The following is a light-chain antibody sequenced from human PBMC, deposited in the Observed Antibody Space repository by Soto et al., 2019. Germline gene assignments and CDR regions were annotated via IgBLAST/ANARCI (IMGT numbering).Light chain of an antibody. V-gene: IGKV1-33*01. CDR3: QQYDDLLT. Sequence: DIQMTQSPSSLSASVGDRVTITCQASQDIRKYLNWYQQKPGKVPNLLIYDASILETGVPSRFSGGGSGTDFTLTISSLQPEDAATYYCQQYDDLLTFGGGTKVEIK. J-gene: IGKJ4*01. CDR2: DAS. CDR1: QDIRKY.